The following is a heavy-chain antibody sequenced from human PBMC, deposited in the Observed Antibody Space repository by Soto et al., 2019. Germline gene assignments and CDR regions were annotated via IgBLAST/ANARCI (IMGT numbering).Heavy chain of an antibody. CDR3: GRASRVGNGYNLGFDY. J-gene: IGHJ4*02. V-gene: IGHV3-30-3*01. CDR2: ISFDGSNK. CDR1: GFTFSAYA. Sequence: QVQLVESGGGVVQPGQSLRLSCAASGFTFSAYAMHWVRQAPGKGLEWVTAISFDGSNKYYAASVKDRFTISRDNSKNKLYVDMHSLSAEDTAVYYCGRASRVGNGYNLGFDYWGEGTLVTFS. D-gene: IGHD5-12*01.